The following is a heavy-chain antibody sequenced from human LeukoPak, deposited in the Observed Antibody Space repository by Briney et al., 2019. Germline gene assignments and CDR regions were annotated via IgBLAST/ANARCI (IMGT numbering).Heavy chain of an antibody. CDR2: ISYDGSNK. Sequence: PGGSLRLSCAVSGFTFSSYGMHWVRQAPGKGLEWVAVISYDGSNKYYADSVKGRFTISRDNSKNTLYLQMNSLRAEDTAVYYCAIVPAAMYDYYYGMDVWGQGTTVTVSS. CDR1: GFTFSSYG. J-gene: IGHJ6*02. D-gene: IGHD2-2*01. V-gene: IGHV3-30*03. CDR3: AIVPAAMYDYYYGMDV.